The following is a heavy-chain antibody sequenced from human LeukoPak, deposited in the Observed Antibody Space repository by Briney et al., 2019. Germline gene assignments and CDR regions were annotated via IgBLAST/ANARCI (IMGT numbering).Heavy chain of an antibody. CDR1: GGSISGSSYY. Sequence: SETLSLTCTVSGGSISGSSYYWGWIRQPPGKGLEWIGSIYYSGSTYYNPSLKSRVTISVDTSKNQFSLKLSSVTAADTAVYYCARHATNYYDSSGPIDYWGQGTLVTVSS. CDR3: ARHATNYYDSSGPIDY. CDR2: IYYSGST. V-gene: IGHV4-39*01. D-gene: IGHD3-22*01. J-gene: IGHJ4*02.